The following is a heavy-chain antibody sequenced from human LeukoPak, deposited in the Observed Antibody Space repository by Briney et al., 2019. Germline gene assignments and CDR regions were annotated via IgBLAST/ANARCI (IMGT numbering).Heavy chain of an antibody. CDR1: GFSFNNAW. CDR3: STGGGTNDF. D-gene: IGHD1-1*01. CDR2: IKAKTDGGTA. Sequence: GGSLRLSCVVSGFSFNNAWVGWVRQAPGKGLGWVGRIKAKTDGGTADYAAPVKGRFTISRDDSKNTVFLQMDSLKIEDTAVYFCSTGGGTNDFWGQGALVTVSS. J-gene: IGHJ4*02. V-gene: IGHV3-15*01.